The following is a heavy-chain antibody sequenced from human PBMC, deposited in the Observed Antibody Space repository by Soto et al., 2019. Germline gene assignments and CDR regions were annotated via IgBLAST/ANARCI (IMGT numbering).Heavy chain of an antibody. D-gene: IGHD2-15*01. CDR3: AKLVIGYCSGNTCDDY. V-gene: IGHV3-30*18. CDR2: ISYDSSNK. J-gene: IGHJ4*02. CDR1: GFTFSYG. Sequence: VQLLESGGGLIQPGGSLRLSCAASGFTFSYGIHCPRQAPAKSLVWVAYISYDSSNKFYGDSVKGRFTISRDNSKNTQLLQMNSLRAEDAAVDYCAKLVIGYCSGNTCDDYWGQGTLVAVSS.